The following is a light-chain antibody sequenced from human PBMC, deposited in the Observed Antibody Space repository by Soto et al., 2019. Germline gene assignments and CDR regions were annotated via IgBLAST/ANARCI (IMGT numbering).Light chain of an antibody. CDR1: QSVSSIY. CDR3: QQYGSSRT. CDR2: GAS. J-gene: IGKJ1*01. Sequence: EIVLTQSPGTLSLSPGERATLSCRASQSVSSIYIAWYQQKPGQAPRLLIYGASSRATGIPDRFSGSGSGTDFTLTISSLEPEDFAVYYCQQYGSSRTFGQGTKVEIK. V-gene: IGKV3-20*01.